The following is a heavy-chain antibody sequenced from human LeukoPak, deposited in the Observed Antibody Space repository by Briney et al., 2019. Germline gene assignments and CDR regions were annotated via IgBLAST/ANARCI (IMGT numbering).Heavy chain of an antibody. CDR3: ARGLSDCSSTSCRYYYYYGMDV. V-gene: IGHV4-34*01. J-gene: IGHJ6*04. D-gene: IGHD2-2*01. CDR1: GGSFSGYY. CDR2: INHSGST. Sequence: SETLSLTCAVYGGSFSGYYWSWIRQPPGKGLEWIGEINHSGSTNYNPSLKSRVTISVDTSKYQFSLKLSSVTAADTAVYYCARGLSDCSSTSCRYYYYYGMDVWGKGTTVTVSS.